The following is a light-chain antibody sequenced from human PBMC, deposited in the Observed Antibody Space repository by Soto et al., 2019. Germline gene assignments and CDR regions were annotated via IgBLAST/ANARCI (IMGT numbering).Light chain of an antibody. CDR1: QSVLHRSNCNNY. CDR2: WSS. CDR3: QQYHSLPFT. V-gene: IGKV4-1*01. J-gene: IGKJ3*01. Sequence: DIVMTQSPDSLSVSLGERATIKCRSSQSVLHRSNCNNYIAWYQQKPGQPPKFLIYWSSTRDYGVPDRFIGSGSGTDFTLTVSSLQAEDVAVYYCQQYHSLPFTFGHGTKVHIE.